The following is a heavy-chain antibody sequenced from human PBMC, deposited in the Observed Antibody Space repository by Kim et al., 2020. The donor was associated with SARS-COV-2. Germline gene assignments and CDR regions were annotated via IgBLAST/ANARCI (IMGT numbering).Heavy chain of an antibody. CDR2: IYPGDSDL. CDR1: GYSFINYW. D-gene: IGHD4-17*01. CDR3: AGQDRRDSVSTSVWVM. V-gene: IGHV5-51*01. J-gene: IGHJ1*01. Sequence: GESLKISCKGLGYSFINYWIAWVRQVPGKGLEWMGIIYPGDSDLRYSPSFQGQVTISADKSISTAYRQWNSLTASDTAMYYCAGQDRRDSVSTSVWVMWGRDTLVTV.